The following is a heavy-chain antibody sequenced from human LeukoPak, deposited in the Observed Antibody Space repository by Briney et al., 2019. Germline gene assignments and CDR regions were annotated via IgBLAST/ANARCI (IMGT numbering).Heavy chain of an antibody. Sequence: GASVKVSCKASGYTFTSYGISWVRQAPGQGLEWMGWISPYNGNTNYAQKLQGRVTMTTDTSTSTAYMELRSLRSDDTAVYYCARGKTMVYCGGDCYRFDNWGQGTLVTVSS. CDR2: ISPYNGNT. J-gene: IGHJ4*02. D-gene: IGHD2-21*02. CDR1: GYTFTSYG. CDR3: ARGKTMVYCGGDCYRFDN. V-gene: IGHV1-18*01.